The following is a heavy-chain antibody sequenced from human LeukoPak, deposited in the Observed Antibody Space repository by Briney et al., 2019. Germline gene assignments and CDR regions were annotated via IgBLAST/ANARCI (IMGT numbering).Heavy chain of an antibody. CDR3: AKRSSDYDSSGYPGPADY. CDR1: GFTFSSYW. V-gene: IGHV3-21*01. CDR2: ISSSSSYI. Sequence: PGGSLRLSCAASGFTFSSYWMSWVRQAPGKGLEWVSSISSSSSYIYYADSVKGRFTISRDNAKNSLYLQMNSLRAEDTAVYYCAKRSSDYDSSGYPGPADYWGQGTLVTVSS. J-gene: IGHJ4*02. D-gene: IGHD3-22*01.